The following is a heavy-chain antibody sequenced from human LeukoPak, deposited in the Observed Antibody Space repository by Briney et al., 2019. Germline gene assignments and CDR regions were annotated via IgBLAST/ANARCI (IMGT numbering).Heavy chain of an antibody. V-gene: IGHV1-46*01. D-gene: IGHD2-15*01. CDR3: ARGPPLGYCSRGSCATLLNWFGP. J-gene: IGHJ5*02. CDR2: INPSGGST. CDR1: GYTFTGYY. Sequence: ASVKVSCKASGYTFTGYYMHWVRQAPGQGLEWMGIINPSGGSTSYAQKFQGRVTMTRDTSTSTVYMELSSLRSEDTAVYYCARGPPLGYCSRGSCATLLNWFGPWGQGTLVTVSS.